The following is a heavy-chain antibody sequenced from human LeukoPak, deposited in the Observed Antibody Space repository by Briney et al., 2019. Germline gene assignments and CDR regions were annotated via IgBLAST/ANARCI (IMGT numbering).Heavy chain of an antibody. CDR3: AKDYGYSSSWYDY. D-gene: IGHD6-13*01. CDR1: GLRFDDDY. J-gene: IGHJ4*02. CDR2: ISWNSASV. V-gene: IGHV3-9*01. Sequence: GEPLRLSLDGCGLRFDDDYMPGVGQAPGKGLEWVSTISWNSASVGYVDSVKGRFTISRDNAKKTLYLQMNSLRPEDTALYYCAKDYGYSSSWYDYWGQGTLVTVSS.